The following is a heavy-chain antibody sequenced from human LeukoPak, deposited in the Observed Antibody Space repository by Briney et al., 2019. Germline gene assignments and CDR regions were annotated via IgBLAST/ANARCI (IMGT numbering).Heavy chain of an antibody. CDR2: MNPNRGNT. V-gene: IGHV1-8*01. Sequence: ASVKVSCKASGYIFTTYGINGVRQATGQGIEWMGWMNPNRGNTGYAQKFQGRVNMTRNTSISTAYMELSSLRSEDTAIYYCARGYYDTNGYYYRLDFWGQGTLVTVSS. CDR3: ARGYYDTNGYYYRLDF. J-gene: IGHJ4*02. CDR1: GYIFTTYG. D-gene: IGHD3-22*01.